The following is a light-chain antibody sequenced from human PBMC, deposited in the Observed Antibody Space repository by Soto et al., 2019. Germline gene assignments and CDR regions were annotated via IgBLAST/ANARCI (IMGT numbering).Light chain of an antibody. J-gene: IGLJ2*01. V-gene: IGLV1-51*01. Sequence: SVLAQPPSVSAAPGQRVTISCSGSASNIGTHFVSWYQQFPGAAPKLLIYDNDERPSDIPDRFSGSKSDTSATLTITGLQTGDEADYYCGTWDSGLTVGVFGGGTK. CDR1: ASNIGTHF. CDR3: GTWDSGLTVGV. CDR2: DND.